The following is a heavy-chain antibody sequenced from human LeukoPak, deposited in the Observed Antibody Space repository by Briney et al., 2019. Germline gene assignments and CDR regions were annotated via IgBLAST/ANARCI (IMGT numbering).Heavy chain of an antibody. D-gene: IGHD5-12*01. V-gene: IGHV1-2*02. CDR1: GYTFVDSF. CDR3: ARDLAWGSGYDLDY. CDR2: INPISSDT. J-gene: IGHJ4*01. Sequence: HRASVKVSCKASGYTFVDSFMHWVRQAPGQGPEWMGWINPISSDTNYAQKFQGRLTLTRDTSISTAYMELTRLRFDDTAMYYCARDLAWGSGYDLDYWGLGTLVTVSS.